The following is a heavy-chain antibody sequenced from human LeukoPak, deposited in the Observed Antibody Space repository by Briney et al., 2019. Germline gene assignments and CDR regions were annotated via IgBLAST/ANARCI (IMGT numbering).Heavy chain of an antibody. CDR3: ARVDYYDFWSGSYYYYYMDV. J-gene: IGHJ6*03. CDR2: ISAYNGNT. CDR1: GYTFTSYG. D-gene: IGHD3-3*01. V-gene: IGHV1-18*01. Sequence: ASVKVSCKASGYTFTSYGISWVRQAPGQGLERMGWISAYNGNTNYAQKLQGRVTMTTDTSTSTAYMELRSLRSDDTAVYYCARVDYYDFWSGSYYYYYMDVWGKGTTVTVSS.